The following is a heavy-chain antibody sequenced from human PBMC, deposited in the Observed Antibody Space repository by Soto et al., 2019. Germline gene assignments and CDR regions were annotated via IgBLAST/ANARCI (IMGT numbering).Heavy chain of an antibody. V-gene: IGHV3-73*01. CDR3: ARDVGPNTLDY. J-gene: IGHJ4*02. CDR1: GFTFSGSA. Sequence: PGGSLRLSCAASGFTFSGSAMHWVRQASGKGLEWVGRIRSKANSYATAYAASVKGRFTISRDDSKNTAYLQMNSLKTEDTAVYYCARDVGPNTLDYWGQGTLVTVYS. CDR2: IRSKANSYAT.